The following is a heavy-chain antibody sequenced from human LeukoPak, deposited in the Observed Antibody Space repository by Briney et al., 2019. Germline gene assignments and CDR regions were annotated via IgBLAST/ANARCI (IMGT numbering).Heavy chain of an antibody. CDR2: ISGYNGNT. J-gene: IGHJ4*02. CDR3: ARGDDYVWGSYRPSRPLPFEY. V-gene: IGHV1-18*01. CDR1: GYIFTNYG. D-gene: IGHD3-16*02. Sequence: GASVKVSCKASGYIFTNYGIDWVRQAPGQGLEWMGWISGYNGNTNYANKVKGRVTVTVDTSTSTAYMELKSLRYDDTAVYYCARGDDYVWGSYRPSRPLPFEYWGPGTLVTVSS.